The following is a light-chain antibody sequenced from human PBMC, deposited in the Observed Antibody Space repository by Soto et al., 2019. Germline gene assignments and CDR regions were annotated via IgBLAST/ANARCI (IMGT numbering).Light chain of an antibody. J-gene: IGLJ1*01. CDR2: EVS. V-gene: IGLV2-14*01. Sequence: ALTQPASVSGSPGQSITISCTGTSRDVGGYDYVSWYQQHPGKVPRVMIYEVSNRPSGVSNRFSGSKSGNTASLTISGLQAEDEADYYCSSYTSSSIYYVFGTGTKVTVL. CDR3: SSYTSSSIYYV. CDR1: SRDVGGYDY.